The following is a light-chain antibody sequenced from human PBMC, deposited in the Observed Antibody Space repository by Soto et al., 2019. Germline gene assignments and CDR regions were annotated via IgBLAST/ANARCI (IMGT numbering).Light chain of an antibody. CDR3: CSYAGSSTP. CDR2: EGS. V-gene: IGLV2-23*01. CDR1: SSDVGCYNL. Sequence: QSALTQPDSVSGSPGQSITISCTGTSSDVGCYNLVSWYQQHPGKAPKLMIYEGSKRPSGVSTRFSGSKSGNTASLTISGLQAEDEADYYCCSYAGSSTPFGGGTKLTVL. J-gene: IGLJ3*02.